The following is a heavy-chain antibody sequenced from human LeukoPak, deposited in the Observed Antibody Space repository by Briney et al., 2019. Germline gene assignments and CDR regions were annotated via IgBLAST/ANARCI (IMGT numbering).Heavy chain of an antibody. CDR3: AKDLRRRYYFGSGSRGGTFDI. CDR1: GFMFSNYG. D-gene: IGHD3-10*01. V-gene: IGHV3-30*18. Sequence: PGGSLRLSCAASGFMFSNYGMQWVRQAPGKGLEWVAVISYDGSNKYYADSVKGRFTISRDNSKNTLYLQMNSLRAEDTAVYYCAKDLRRRYYFGSGSRGGTFDIWGQGTVVTVSA. J-gene: IGHJ3*02. CDR2: ISYDGSNK.